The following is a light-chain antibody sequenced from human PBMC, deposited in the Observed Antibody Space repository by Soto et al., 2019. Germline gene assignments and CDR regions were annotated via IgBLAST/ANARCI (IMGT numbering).Light chain of an antibody. CDR1: SSNIGSNT. V-gene: IGLV1-44*01. CDR2: NNN. J-gene: IGLJ2*01. CDR3: EAWDDSLNGPV. Sequence: QSVLTQPPSASETPGQRVTISCSGSSSNIGSNTVHWYQQLPGTAPKLLIYNNNQRPSGVPDRFSGSRSGTSASLAISGLQSEDEADYYCEAWDDSLNGPVFGGGTKLTVL.